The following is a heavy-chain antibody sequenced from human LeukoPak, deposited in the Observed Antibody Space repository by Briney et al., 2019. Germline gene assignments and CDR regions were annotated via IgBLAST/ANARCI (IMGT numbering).Heavy chain of an antibody. V-gene: IGHV3-23*01. Sequence: PGGSLRLSCAASGFTFSSYAMSWVRQAPGKGLEWVSAISGSGGSTYYADSVKGRFTISRDNSKNTLYLQMNSLRADDTAVYYCARTYDVLTCYSNLFDYWGQGTLVTVSS. CDR2: ISGSGGST. CDR1: GFTFSSYA. D-gene: IGHD3-9*01. J-gene: IGHJ4*02. CDR3: ARTYDVLTCYSNLFDY.